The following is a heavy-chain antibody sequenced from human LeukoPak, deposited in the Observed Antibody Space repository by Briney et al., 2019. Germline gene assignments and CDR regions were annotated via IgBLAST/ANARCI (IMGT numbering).Heavy chain of an antibody. CDR2: ISGSSGST. J-gene: IGHJ5*02. Sequence: GVSLRRSCAASGFTFSSYAMSWVRQAPGKGLEWVSAISGSSGSTYHADSVKGRFTISRDNSKNTLYLQMNSLRAEDTTVYYCAKGGYGDYAWGQGTLVTVSS. D-gene: IGHD4-17*01. V-gene: IGHV3-23*01. CDR1: GFTFSSYA. CDR3: AKGGYGDYA.